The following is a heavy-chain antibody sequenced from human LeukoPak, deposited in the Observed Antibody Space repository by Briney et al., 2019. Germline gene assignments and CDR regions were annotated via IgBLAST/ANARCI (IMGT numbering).Heavy chain of an antibody. CDR1: GFSFNNYP. CDR3: ARDRSGSSWSDADH. V-gene: IGHV3-30-3*01. Sequence: PGGSLRLSCEASGFSFNNYPMHWVRQAPGKGLEWVAVISSDGSKKYYADSVKGRFTISRDNAKNSLYLQMNSLRAEDTAVYYCARDRSGSSWSDADHWGQGTLVTVSS. D-gene: IGHD6-13*01. CDR2: ISSDGSKK. J-gene: IGHJ4*02.